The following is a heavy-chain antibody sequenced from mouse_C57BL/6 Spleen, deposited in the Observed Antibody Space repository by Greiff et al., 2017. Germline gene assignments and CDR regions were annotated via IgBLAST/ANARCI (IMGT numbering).Heavy chain of an antibody. V-gene: IGHV3-6*01. CDR3: AHYYGSSYAFAY. J-gene: IGHJ3*01. D-gene: IGHD1-1*01. Sequence: DVKLQESGPGLVKPSQSLSLTCSVTGYSITSGYYWNWIRQFPGNKLEWMGYISYDGSNNYNPSLKNRISITRDTSKNQFFLKLNSVTTEDTATYYCAHYYGSSYAFAYWGQGTLVTVSA. CDR2: ISYDGSN. CDR1: GYSITSGYY.